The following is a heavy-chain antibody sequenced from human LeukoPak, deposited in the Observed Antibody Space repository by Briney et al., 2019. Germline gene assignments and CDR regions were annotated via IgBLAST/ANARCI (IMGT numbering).Heavy chain of an antibody. CDR3: ARWTTGGVDY. D-gene: IGHD1-14*01. CDR1: GFIFSLYG. CDR2: IKTDGNIT. Sequence: TGGSLRLSCATSGFIFSLYGMHWVRQVPGKGLVWVSRIKTDGNITSYADSVKGRFTISRDDAKNTLYLQMNSLRAEDTAVYYCARWTTGGVDYWGQGTLVTVSS. J-gene: IGHJ4*02. V-gene: IGHV3-74*01.